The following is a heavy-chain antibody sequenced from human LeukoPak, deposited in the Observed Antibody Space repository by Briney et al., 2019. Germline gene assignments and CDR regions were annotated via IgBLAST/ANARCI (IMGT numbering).Heavy chain of an antibody. Sequence: GGSLRLSCTASGFTFGDYAMSWVRQAPGKGLEWVGFIRSKAYGGTTEYAASVKGRFTISRDDSKSIAYLQMNSLKTEDTAVYYCTRGSSYGFSRAGGPTDYWGQGTLVTVSS. CDR1: GFTFGDYA. CDR3: TRGSSYGFSRAGGPTDY. D-gene: IGHD5-18*01. J-gene: IGHJ4*02. V-gene: IGHV3-49*04. CDR2: IRSKAYGGTT.